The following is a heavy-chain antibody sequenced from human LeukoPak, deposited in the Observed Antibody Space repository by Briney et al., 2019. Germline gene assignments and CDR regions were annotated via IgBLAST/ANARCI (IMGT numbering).Heavy chain of an antibody. CDR3: AKDGLRYFDWLAI. Sequence: GGSLRLSCAASGFTFSSYAMSWVRQAPGKGLEWVSAISGSGGSTYYADSVKGRFTISRDNSKNTLYLQMSSLRAEDTAVYYCAKDGLRYFDWLAIWGQGTMVTVSS. CDR2: ISGSGGST. D-gene: IGHD3-9*01. J-gene: IGHJ3*02. V-gene: IGHV3-23*01. CDR1: GFTFSSYA.